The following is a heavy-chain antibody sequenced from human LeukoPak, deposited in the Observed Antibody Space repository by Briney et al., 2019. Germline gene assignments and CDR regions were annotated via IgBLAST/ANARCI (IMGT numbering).Heavy chain of an antibody. Sequence: SETLSLTCTVSGDSISSYYWTWIRQPPGKGLEWIGYLSKSGNTNYSPSLKSRVTIFGDTSKNQFFLKLSSVTAADTAVYYCARARYVNSFYAFDIWGQGTLVTVSS. D-gene: IGHD3-9*01. CDR1: GDSISSYY. CDR2: LSKSGNT. CDR3: ARARYVNSFYAFDI. J-gene: IGHJ3*02. V-gene: IGHV4-59*01.